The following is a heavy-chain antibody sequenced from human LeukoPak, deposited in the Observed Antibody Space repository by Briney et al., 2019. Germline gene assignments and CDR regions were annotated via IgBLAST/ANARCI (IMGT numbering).Heavy chain of an antibody. CDR2: ISGSGGST. CDR1: GFTFSSYA. J-gene: IGHJ4*02. CDR3: AKSPSSGWYRGAPDY. V-gene: IGHV3-23*01. D-gene: IGHD6-19*01. Sequence: GGSLRLSCAASGFTFSSYAMSWVRQAPGRGLEWVSAISGSGGSTYYADSVKGRFTISRDNSKNTLYLQMNSLRAEDTAVYYCAKSPSSGWYRGAPDYWGQGTLVTVSS.